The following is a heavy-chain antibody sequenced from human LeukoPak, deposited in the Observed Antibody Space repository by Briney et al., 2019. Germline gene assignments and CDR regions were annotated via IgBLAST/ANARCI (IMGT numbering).Heavy chain of an antibody. CDR1: GGSFSGYY. CDR3: ARLNSNYVRGYFQH. V-gene: IGHV4-34*01. CDR2: INHSGST. D-gene: IGHD4-11*01. J-gene: IGHJ1*01. Sequence: SETLSLTCAVYGGSFSGYYWSWIRQPPGKGLEWIGEINHSGSTNYNPSLKSRVTISVDTSKNQFSLKLSSVTAADTAVYYCARLNSNYVRGYFQHWGQGTLVTVSS.